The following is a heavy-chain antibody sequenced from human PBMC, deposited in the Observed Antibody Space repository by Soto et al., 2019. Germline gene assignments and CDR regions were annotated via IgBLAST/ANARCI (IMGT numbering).Heavy chain of an antibody. CDR2: IRGNGAGI. J-gene: IGHJ6*02. D-gene: IGHD2-15*01. V-gene: IGHV3-23*01. Sequence: EVRLQESGGDVVQGGGSLRLSCVASGLTFRIYAMTWVRQAPGKGLEWVARIRGNGAGISYADSVKGRFTISRDNSKNTVYLQMNSLRADDTAVYFCAKRGDILDVSSSFVGYGMDVWGQGTTVTVSS. CDR3: AKRGDILDVSSSFVGYGMDV. CDR1: GLTFRIYA.